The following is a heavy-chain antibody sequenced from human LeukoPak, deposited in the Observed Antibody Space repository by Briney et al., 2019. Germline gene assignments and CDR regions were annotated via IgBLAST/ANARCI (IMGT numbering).Heavy chain of an antibody. CDR1: GGSFSGYY. CDR3: AGLVGRYNNGMYYYFDY. CDR2: INHSGST. J-gene: IGHJ4*02. V-gene: IGHV4-34*01. D-gene: IGHD3-10*01. Sequence: PSETLSLTCAVYGGSFSGYYWSWIRQPPGKGLEWIGEINHSGSTNYNPSLKSRVTISVDTSKNQFSLKLSSVTAADTALYYCAGLVGRYNNGMYYYFDYWGQGILVTVSS.